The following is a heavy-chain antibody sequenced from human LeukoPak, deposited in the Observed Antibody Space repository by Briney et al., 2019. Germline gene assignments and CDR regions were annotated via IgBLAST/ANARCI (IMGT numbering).Heavy chain of an antibody. CDR2: INPSGGST. V-gene: IGHV1-46*01. J-gene: IGHJ4*02. Sequence: ASVKVSCKASGYTFASYYMHWVRQAPGQGLEWMGIINPSGGSTSYAQKFQGRVTMTRDTSTSTAYMELRSLRSDDTAVYYCASRGYSGYDSFDYWGQGTLVTVSS. D-gene: IGHD5-12*01. CDR3: ASRGYSGYDSFDY. CDR1: GYTFASYY.